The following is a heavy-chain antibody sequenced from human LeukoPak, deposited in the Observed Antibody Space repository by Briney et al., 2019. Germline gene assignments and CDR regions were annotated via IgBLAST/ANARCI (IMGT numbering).Heavy chain of an antibody. Sequence: SEALSLTCTVSGDSISSYYWSWIRQPPGKGLEWIGYIYYSESTNSGSTNYNPSLKSRVTISVDTSKNQFSLKLSSVTAADTAVYYCARHREEAARPTRYSSSWYYFDYWGQGTLVTVSS. J-gene: IGHJ4*02. CDR1: GDSISSYY. V-gene: IGHV4-59*08. CDR3: ARHREEAARPTRYSSSWYYFDY. D-gene: IGHD6-13*01. CDR2: IYYSESTNSGST.